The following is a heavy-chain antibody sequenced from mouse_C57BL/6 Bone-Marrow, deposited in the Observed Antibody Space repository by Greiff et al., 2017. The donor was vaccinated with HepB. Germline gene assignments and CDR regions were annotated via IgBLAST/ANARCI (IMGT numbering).Heavy chain of an antibody. Sequence: EVQLQESGPGLVKPSQSLSLTCSVTGYSFTSCYYWYWIRQLPGNQLEWMVYISYGGSNNYNPSLTNRISITRDTSNNQFFLKLNTVTTEDTATYYCAREEDYNFDYWGQGTTLTVSS. CDR2: ISYGGSN. J-gene: IGHJ2*01. CDR1: GYSFTSCYY. D-gene: IGHD2-13*01. V-gene: IGHV3-6*01. CDR3: AREEDYNFDY.